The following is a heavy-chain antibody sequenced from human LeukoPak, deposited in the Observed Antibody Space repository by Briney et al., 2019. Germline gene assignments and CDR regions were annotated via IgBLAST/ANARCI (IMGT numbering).Heavy chain of an antibody. CDR2: ISSNGHNT. CDR3: ARDLQPGITGTTMALAFDY. D-gene: IGHD1-7*01. J-gene: IGHJ4*02. CDR1: GFTFSTYT. V-gene: IGHV3-64*01. Sequence: GGSLRLSCAASGFTFSTYTMYWVRQAPGKGLEYVSAISSNGHNTYYANSVKGRFTISRDNSKNTLYLQMGSLRVEDMAVYFCARDLQPGITGTTMALAFDYWGQGTLVTASS.